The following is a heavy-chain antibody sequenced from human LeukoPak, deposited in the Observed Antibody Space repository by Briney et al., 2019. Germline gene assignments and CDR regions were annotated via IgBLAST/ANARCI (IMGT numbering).Heavy chain of an antibody. CDR1: GYSISSGYY. J-gene: IGHJ4*02. Sequence: PSETLSLTCTVSGYSISSGYYWGWVRQAPGKGLEWVANIKQDGSEKYYVDSVKGRFTISRDNAKNSLYLQMNSLRAEDTAVYYCARETYGSGTGNWGQGTLVTVSS. V-gene: IGHV3-7*03. CDR2: IKQDGSEK. CDR3: ARETYGSGTGN. D-gene: IGHD3-10*01.